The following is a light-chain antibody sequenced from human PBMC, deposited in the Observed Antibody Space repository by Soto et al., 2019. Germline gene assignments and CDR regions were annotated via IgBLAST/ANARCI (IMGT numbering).Light chain of an antibody. Sequence: QSVLTQPASVSGSPGQSITISCTGTSSDVGGYDYVSWYQQNPDKAPKLMIYAVSNRPSGVSTRFSGSKSGNTASLTISGLQAEDEADYYCSSYTSSNTWVFGGGTKLTVL. V-gene: IGLV2-14*01. J-gene: IGLJ3*02. CDR3: SSYTSSNTWV. CDR1: SSDVGGYDY. CDR2: AVS.